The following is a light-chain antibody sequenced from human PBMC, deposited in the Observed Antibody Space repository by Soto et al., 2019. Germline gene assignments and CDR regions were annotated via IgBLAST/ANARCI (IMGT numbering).Light chain of an antibody. CDR3: LSYAGSNLLYV. V-gene: IGLV2-8*01. J-gene: IGLJ1*01. CDR2: EVS. Sequence: QSALTQPHSASGSPGPSVTISCTGTSSDVGGYNYVSWYHQHPGKAPKLMIYEVSKRPSGVPDRFSGSKSGNTASLTVSGLQAEDEADYYCLSYAGSNLLYVFGTGTKVTVL. CDR1: SSDVGGYNY.